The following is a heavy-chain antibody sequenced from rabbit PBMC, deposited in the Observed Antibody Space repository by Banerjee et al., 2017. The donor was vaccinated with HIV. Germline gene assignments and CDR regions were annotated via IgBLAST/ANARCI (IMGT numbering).Heavy chain of an antibody. CDR2: IYTGNSGST. V-gene: IGHV1S45*01. CDR1: GFSFSSSYY. CDR3: ARDDGGLRYDNL. D-gene: IGHD2-1*01. Sequence: QEQLEESGGDLVKPEGSLTLTCTASGFSFSSSYYMSWVRQAPGKGLEWIACIYTGNSGSTYYASWAKGRFTISKTSSTTVTLQMTSLTAADTATYFCARDDGGLRYDNLWGQGTLVTVS. J-gene: IGHJ4*01.